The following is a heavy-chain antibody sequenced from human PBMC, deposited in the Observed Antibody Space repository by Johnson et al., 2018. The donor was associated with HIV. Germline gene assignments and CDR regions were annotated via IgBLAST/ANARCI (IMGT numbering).Heavy chain of an antibody. CDR3: ARDREVGARSGAFDI. V-gene: IGHV3-23*04. CDR1: GFTFRSYA. J-gene: IGHJ3*02. CDR2: ISGSGGST. Sequence: VLLVESGGGLVQPGGSLRLSCAASGFTFRSYAMRWVRQAPGTGLEWVSSISGSGGSTSLAASVKGRFSLSRDNSKNKLYRQMNSLRAEDTAGYYCARDREVGARSGAFDIWGQGTMVTVSS. D-gene: IGHD1-26*01.